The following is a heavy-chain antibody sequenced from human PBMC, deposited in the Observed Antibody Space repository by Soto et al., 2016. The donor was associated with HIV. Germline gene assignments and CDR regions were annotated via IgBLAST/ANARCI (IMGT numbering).Heavy chain of an antibody. CDR2: ISSSSGYT. J-gene: IGHJ4*02. V-gene: IGHV3-11*05. CDR3: ARDPGYSTSWGYFDY. Sequence: VQLVESGGGLVKPGGSLRLSCAASGFTFSDYYMSWIRQAPGKGLEWVSYISSSSGYTNYADSVKGRFTISRDNAKNSLYLQMNSLRAEDTAVYYCARDPGYSTSWGYFDYWGQGTLVTVSS. D-gene: IGHD6-13*01. CDR1: GFTFSDYY.